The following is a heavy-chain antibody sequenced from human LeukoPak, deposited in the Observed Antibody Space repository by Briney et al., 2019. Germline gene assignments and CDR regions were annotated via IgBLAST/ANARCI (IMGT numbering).Heavy chain of an antibody. CDR2: ISSSSSYI. CDR3: AREDLVVITPSSIDY. D-gene: IGHD3-22*01. CDR1: GFTFSYYS. Sequence: KTGGSLRLSCAASGFTFSYYSMNWVRQAPGKGLEWVSSISSSSSYIYYADSVKGRFTISRDNAKNSLYLQMNSLRAEDTAVYYCAREDLVVITPSSIDYWGQGTLVTVSS. V-gene: IGHV3-21*01. J-gene: IGHJ4*02.